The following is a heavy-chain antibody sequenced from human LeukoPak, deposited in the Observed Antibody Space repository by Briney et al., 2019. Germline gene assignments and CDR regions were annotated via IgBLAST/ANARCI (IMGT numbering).Heavy chain of an antibody. D-gene: IGHD6-19*01. CDR3: ARPHSSGWYGVYDT. Sequence: PSETLSLTCKVSDGSISSHYWSWIRQPPGKGLEWIGHFAYSGTTSYNASLKSRVTISGDTSKNQFSLKLTSVTAADTAVYYCARPHSSGWYGVYDTWGQGTMVTVSS. J-gene: IGHJ3*02. CDR2: FAYSGTT. CDR1: DGSISSHY. V-gene: IGHV4-59*08.